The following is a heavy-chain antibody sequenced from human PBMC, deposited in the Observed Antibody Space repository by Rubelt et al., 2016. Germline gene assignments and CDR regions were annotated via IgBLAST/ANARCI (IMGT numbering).Heavy chain of an antibody. CDR2: IYYSGRT. D-gene: IGHD1-7*01. J-gene: IGHJ4*02. Sequence: QLQLQESGPGLVQPSETLSLTCTVSGGSISSNSYYWGWIRQPPGKGLEWIGSIYYSGRTYYKPSLKSRVTISVDTSKNQFSLKRSSVTAADTAVYYGAIGNSAEYWGQGTLVTGSS. V-gene: IGHV4-39*07. CDR1: GGSISSNSYY. CDR3: AIGNSAEY.